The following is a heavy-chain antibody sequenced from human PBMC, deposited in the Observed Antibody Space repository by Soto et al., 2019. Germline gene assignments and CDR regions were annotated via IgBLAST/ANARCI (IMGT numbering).Heavy chain of an antibody. J-gene: IGHJ6*02. CDR2: INWNGGST. D-gene: IGHD3-3*01. V-gene: IGHV3-20*04. Sequence: PGGSLRLSCAASVFTFDDYGMSWVRQAPGKGLEWVSGINWNGGSTGYADSVKGRFTISRDNAKNSLYLQMNSLRAEDTAVYYCARDRYSYYDFWSGSLPYYYYGMDVWGQGTTVTVSS. CDR1: VFTFDDYG. CDR3: ARDRYSYYDFWSGSLPYYYYGMDV.